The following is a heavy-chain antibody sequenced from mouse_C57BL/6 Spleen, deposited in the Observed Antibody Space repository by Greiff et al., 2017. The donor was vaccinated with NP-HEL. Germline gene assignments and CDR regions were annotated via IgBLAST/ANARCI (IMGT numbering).Heavy chain of an antibody. CDR3: ARGGYYDSRDFDY. J-gene: IGHJ2*01. V-gene: IGHV1-22*01. CDR1: GYTFTDYN. D-gene: IGHD2-4*01. CDR2: INPNNGGT. Sequence: EVQLQESGPELVKPGASVKMSCKASGYTFTDYNMHWVKQSHGKSLEWIGYINPNNGGTSYNQKFKGKATLTVNKSSSTAYMELRSLTSEDAAVYYCARGGYYDSRDFDYWGQGTTLTVSS.